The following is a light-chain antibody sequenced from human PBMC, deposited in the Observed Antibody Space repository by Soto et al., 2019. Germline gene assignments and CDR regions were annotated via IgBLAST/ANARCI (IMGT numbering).Light chain of an antibody. CDR1: QSASNY. CDR2: DAS. Sequence: EIVLTQSPATLSLSPGERAILSCRASQSASNYLAWYQQKPGQAPRLLIYDASNRATGIPARFSGSGSGTDFTLTISSLEPEDFAVYFCQHRAGWPPALTFGGGSKVDIK. V-gene: IGKV3-11*01. J-gene: IGKJ4*01. CDR3: QHRAGWPPALT.